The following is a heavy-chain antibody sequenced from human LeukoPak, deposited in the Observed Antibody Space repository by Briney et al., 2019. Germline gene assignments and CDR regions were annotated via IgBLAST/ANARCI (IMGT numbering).Heavy chain of an antibody. CDR3: ASALPHDY. D-gene: IGHD1-26*01. Sequence: TGGSLRLSCAASGFTFSSYGIHWVRQAPGKGLEWVAFIRYDGSNKYYADSVKGRFTISRDNSKNTLYLQMNSLRAEDTAVYYCASALPHDYWGQGTLVTVSS. CDR2: IRYDGSNK. V-gene: IGHV3-30*02. J-gene: IGHJ4*02. CDR1: GFTFSSYG.